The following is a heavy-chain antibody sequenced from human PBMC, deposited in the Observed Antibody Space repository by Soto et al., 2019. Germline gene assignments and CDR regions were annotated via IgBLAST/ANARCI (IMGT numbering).Heavy chain of an antibody. J-gene: IGHJ5*02. V-gene: IGHV3-49*03. CDR2: IRSKAYGGTT. CDR3: TRAIAQDWFDP. Sequence: GGSLRLSCTSSGFTFGDYAMSWFRQAPGKGPEWVGFIRSKAYGGTTEYAASVKGRFTISRDDSKSIAYLQMNSLKTEDTAVYYCTRAIAQDWFDPWGQGTLVTVSS. CDR1: GFTFGDYA.